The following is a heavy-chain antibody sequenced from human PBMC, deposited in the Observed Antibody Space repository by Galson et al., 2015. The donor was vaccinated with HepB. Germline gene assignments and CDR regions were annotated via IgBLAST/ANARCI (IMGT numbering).Heavy chain of an antibody. CDR1: GGSISTYY. J-gene: IGHJ4*02. Sequence: ETLSLTCTVSGGSISTYYWNWIRQSPGRGLEWIGYIYYTGDTKTNPSLRIGGTISVDTSKDQFSLKLRSVTAADTAVYYCARAVWGSYKVFDYWGQGAQVTVSS. CDR2: IYYTGDT. CDR3: ARAVWGSYKVFDY. D-gene: IGHD3-16*01. V-gene: IGHV4-59*01.